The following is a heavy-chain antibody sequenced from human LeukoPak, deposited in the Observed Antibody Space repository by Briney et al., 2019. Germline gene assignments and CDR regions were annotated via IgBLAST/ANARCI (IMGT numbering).Heavy chain of an antibody. J-gene: IGHJ4*02. V-gene: IGHV3-21*01. CDR1: GFTFSSYS. CDR3: AREAMTTVSPSAY. CDR2: ISSSSSYI. D-gene: IGHD4-17*01. Sequence: QAGGSLRLSCAASGFTFSSYSMNWVRQAPGKGLEWVSSISSSSSYIYYADSVKGRFTISRDNAKYSLYLQMNSLRAEDTAVYYCAREAMTTVSPSAYWGQGTLVTVSS.